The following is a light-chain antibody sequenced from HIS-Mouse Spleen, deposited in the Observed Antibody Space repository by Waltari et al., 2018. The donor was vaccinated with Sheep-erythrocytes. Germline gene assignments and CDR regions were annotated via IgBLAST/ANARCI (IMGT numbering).Light chain of an antibody. CDR3: CSYAGSYNHV. V-gene: IGLV2-11*01. J-gene: IGLJ1*01. Sequence: QSALTQPRSVSGSPGESVTLSCTGTSSDVVCENYASWYQQYPGKAPKLMIYDVSKRPSGVPDRFSGSKSGNTASLTISGLQAEDEAEYYCCSYAGSYNHVFATGTKVTVL. CDR1: SSDVVCENY. CDR2: DVS.